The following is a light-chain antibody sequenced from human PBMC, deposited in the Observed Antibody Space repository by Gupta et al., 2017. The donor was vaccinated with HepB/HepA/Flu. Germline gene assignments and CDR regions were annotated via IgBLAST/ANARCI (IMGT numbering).Light chain of an antibody. CDR3: QQYYCWPPIT. CDR1: QSVSGS. Sequence: EIVITQSPAPLFVSPGERATLSCRASQSVSGSVAWYQHRPGQPLRLLIYGAYTRATGVPVTFSGSGSGTEFTLTITSLQSEDFALYYCQQYYCWPPITFGQGTRLETK. CDR2: GAY. V-gene: IGKV3-15*01. J-gene: IGKJ5*01.